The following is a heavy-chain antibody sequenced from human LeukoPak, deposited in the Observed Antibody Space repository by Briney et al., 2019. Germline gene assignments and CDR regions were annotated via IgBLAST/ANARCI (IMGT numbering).Heavy chain of an antibody. Sequence: GGPLRLSCAASGFTFSSYAMHWVRQASGKGLEWVAVISYDGSNKYYADSVKSRFTISRDNSKNTLYLQMNSLRAEDTAVYYCARPRGSGSPGVGAFDIWGQGTMVTVSS. CDR1: GFTFSSYA. CDR2: ISYDGSNK. CDR3: ARPRGSGSPGVGAFDI. D-gene: IGHD1-26*01. V-gene: IGHV3-30-3*01. J-gene: IGHJ3*02.